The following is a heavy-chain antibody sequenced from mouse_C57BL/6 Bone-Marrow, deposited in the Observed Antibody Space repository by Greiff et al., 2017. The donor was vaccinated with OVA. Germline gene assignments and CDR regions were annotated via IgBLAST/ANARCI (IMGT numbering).Heavy chain of an antibody. D-gene: IGHD2-4*01. J-gene: IGHJ1*03. CDR2: IWSDGST. CDR1: GFSLTSYG. Sequence: VKLVESGPGLVAPSQSLSITCTVSGFSLTSYGVHWVRQPPGKGLEWLVVIWSDGSTTYNSALKSRLSISKDNSKSQVFLKMNRLQTDDTAMYYCARHSYYDYPYWYFDVWGTGTTVTVSS. CDR3: ARHSYYDYPYWYFDV. V-gene: IGHV2-6-1*01.